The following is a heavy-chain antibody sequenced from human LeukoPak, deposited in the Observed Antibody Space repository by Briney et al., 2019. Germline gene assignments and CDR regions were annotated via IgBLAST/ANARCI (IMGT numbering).Heavy chain of an antibody. Sequence: PSETLSLTCTVSGGSISSYYWSWIRQPAGKGLEWIGRIYTSGSTNYNPSLKSRVTMSVDTSKNQFSLKVSSVTAADTAVYYCASRYDSSGPDYYWGQGTLVTVSS. D-gene: IGHD3-22*01. J-gene: IGHJ4*02. V-gene: IGHV4-4*07. CDR1: GGSISSYY. CDR3: ASRYDSSGPDYY. CDR2: IYTSGST.